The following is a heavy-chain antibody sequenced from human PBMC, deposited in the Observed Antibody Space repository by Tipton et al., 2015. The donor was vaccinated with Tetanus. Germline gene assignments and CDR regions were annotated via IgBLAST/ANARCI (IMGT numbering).Heavy chain of an antibody. CDR2: IYSYSGSI. CDR1: GGSISSGTYH. D-gene: IGHD4-17*01. J-gene: IGHJ3*01. CDR3: ARPSTTVTPRAFDV. V-gene: IGHV4-39*01. Sequence: GLVKPSETLSLTCTVSGGSISSGTYHWNWIRQPPGKGLEWIGSIYSYSGSIFENPSLKSRVTISLDTSKNRFSLKLTSVTAADAAVYYCARPSTTVTPRAFDVWGQGTMVTVSS.